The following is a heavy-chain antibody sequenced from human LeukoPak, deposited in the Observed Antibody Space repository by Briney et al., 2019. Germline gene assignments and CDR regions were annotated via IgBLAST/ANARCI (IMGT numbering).Heavy chain of an antibody. Sequence: GSLRLYCAASGFTFSSYAMSWVRQAPGKGLEWDSAISGSGGSTYYADSVKGRFTISRDNSKNTLYLQMNSLRAEDTAVYYCAKDRPHYNYHILTGYLYYFDYWGQGTLVTVSS. CDR2: ISGSGGST. CDR3: AKDRPHYNYHILTGYLYYFDY. V-gene: IGHV3-23*01. CDR1: GFTFSSYA. D-gene: IGHD3-9*01. J-gene: IGHJ4*02.